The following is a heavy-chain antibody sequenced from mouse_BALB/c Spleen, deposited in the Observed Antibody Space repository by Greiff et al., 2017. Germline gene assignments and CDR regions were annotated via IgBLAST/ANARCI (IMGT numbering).Heavy chain of an antibody. CDR2: INPSNGGT. D-gene: IGHD3-3*01. Sequence: QVQLQQSGAELVKPGASVKLSCKASGYTFTSYYMYWVKQRPGQGLEWIGEINPSNGGTNFNEKFKSKATLTVDKSSSTEYMQLSSLTSEDSAVYYCTRGGLAWFAYWGQGTLVTVSA. J-gene: IGHJ3*01. CDR3: TRGGLAWFAY. CDR1: GYTFTSYY. V-gene: IGHV1S81*02.